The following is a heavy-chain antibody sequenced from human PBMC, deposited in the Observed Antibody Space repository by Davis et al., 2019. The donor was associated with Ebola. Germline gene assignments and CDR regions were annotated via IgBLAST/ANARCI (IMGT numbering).Heavy chain of an antibody. Sequence: PGGSLRLSCAASGFTFSHYWMTWVRQAPGKGLEWVANIRQDGGETYYADSVKGRFAISRDNAKNSLYLQMNSLRAEDTAIYYCARDAVPAAQDYWGQGTLVTVSS. J-gene: IGHJ4*02. D-gene: IGHD2-2*01. CDR3: ARDAVPAAQDY. CDR2: IRQDGGET. CDR1: GFTFSHYW. V-gene: IGHV3-7*03.